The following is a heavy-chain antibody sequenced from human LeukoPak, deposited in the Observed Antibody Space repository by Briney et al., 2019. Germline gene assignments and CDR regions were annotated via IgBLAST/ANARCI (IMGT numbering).Heavy chain of an antibody. CDR1: GGSISSYY. CDR2: IYYSGST. Sequence: NSSETLSLTSTVSGGSISSYYWSWIRQPPGKGLEWIGYIYYSGSTNYNPSLKSRVTISVDTSKNQFSLKLSSVTAADTAVYYCARADGVLWFGETIAPYFDYWGQGTLVTVSS. V-gene: IGHV4-59*01. CDR3: ARADGVLWFGETIAPYFDY. D-gene: IGHD3-10*01. J-gene: IGHJ4*02.